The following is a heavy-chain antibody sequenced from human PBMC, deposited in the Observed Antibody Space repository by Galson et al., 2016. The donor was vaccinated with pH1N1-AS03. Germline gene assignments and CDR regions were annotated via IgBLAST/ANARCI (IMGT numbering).Heavy chain of an antibody. Sequence: SVKVSCKATGYTFIGYFLHWVRQAPGHGLEWMGWINPNSGGTHYAQKFQGRITMTRDTSITSAYMELSGLRADDTAVYYCASVSLAYCSSTSCFRFDPWGQGTLVTVSS. CDR1: GYTFIGYF. V-gene: IGHV1-2*02. CDR2: INPNSGGT. CDR3: ASVSLAYCSSTSCFRFDP. J-gene: IGHJ5*02. D-gene: IGHD2-2*01.